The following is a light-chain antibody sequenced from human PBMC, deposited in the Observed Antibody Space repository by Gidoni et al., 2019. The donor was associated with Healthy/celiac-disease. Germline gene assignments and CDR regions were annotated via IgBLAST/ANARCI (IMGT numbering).Light chain of an antibody. V-gene: IGKV1-39*01. CDR1: QSISSY. J-gene: IGKJ3*01. Sequence: DIQMTQYPSSLSASVGDRVTITCRASQSISSYLNWYQQKPGKAPKLLIYAASSLQSGVPSTFSGSGSGTDFTLTISSLQPEDFATYYCQQSYSTPLTFGPGTKVDIK. CDR3: QQSYSTPLT. CDR2: AAS.